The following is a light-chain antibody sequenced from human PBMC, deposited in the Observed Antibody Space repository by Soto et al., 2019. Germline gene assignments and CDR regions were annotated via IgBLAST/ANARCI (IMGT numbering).Light chain of an antibody. CDR1: ESVSSN. J-gene: IGKJ2*01. V-gene: IGKV3-15*01. CDR3: QQYNNWPPYT. Sequence: EVVMTQSPATLSVSPGERATISCRASESVSSNLAWYQQKPGQAPRLLIYGASTRATGVPARFSGSGFGADFTLTISSLQSEDFAVYYCQQYNNWPPYTFGQGTKLEVK. CDR2: GAS.